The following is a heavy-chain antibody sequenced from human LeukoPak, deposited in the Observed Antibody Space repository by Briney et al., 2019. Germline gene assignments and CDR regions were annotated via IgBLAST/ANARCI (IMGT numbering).Heavy chain of an antibody. Sequence: QAGGSLRLSCAASGFTFGSYEMHWVRQPPGKGLEWVSYISSSDSTIYYADSVKGRFTISRDNAKNSLYLQMNSLRAEDTAVYYCARDYGGSSPFDYWGQGTLVTVSS. CDR1: GFTFGSYE. J-gene: IGHJ4*02. CDR2: ISSSDSTI. CDR3: ARDYGGSSPFDY. V-gene: IGHV3-48*03. D-gene: IGHD4-23*01.